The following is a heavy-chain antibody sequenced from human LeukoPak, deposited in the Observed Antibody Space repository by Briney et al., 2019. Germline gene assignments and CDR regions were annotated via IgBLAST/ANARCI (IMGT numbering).Heavy chain of an antibody. V-gene: IGHV4-59*01. CDR1: GGSISSYY. CDR3: ARGRIIVGATRPLNTYYFDY. D-gene: IGHD1-26*01. Sequence: SETLSLTCTVSGGSISSYYWSWIRQPPGKGLEWIGYIYYSGSTNYNPSLKSRVTISVDTSKNQFSLKLSSVTAADTAVYYCARGRIIVGATRPLNTYYFDYWGQGTLVTVSS. J-gene: IGHJ4*02. CDR2: IYYSGST.